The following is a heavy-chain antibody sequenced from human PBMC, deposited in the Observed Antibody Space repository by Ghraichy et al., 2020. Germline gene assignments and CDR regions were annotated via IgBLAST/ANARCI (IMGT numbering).Heavy chain of an antibody. D-gene: IGHD6-25*01. J-gene: IGHJ5*02. V-gene: IGHV3-21*06. CDR2: ISRKGGDT. CDR1: GFSFSSYA. CDR3: VREGQELGKSGFDL. Sequence: GGSLRLSCAASGFSFSSYAMSWVRQAPGKGLEWVSVISRKGGDTNYGDSVRGRFTISRDDARSSLYLQLSSLRPEDTAVYYCVREGQELGKSGFDLWGQGILVTVSS.